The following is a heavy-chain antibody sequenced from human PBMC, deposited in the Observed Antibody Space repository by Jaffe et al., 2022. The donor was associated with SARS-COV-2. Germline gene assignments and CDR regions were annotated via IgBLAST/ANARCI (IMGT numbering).Heavy chain of an antibody. V-gene: IGHV3-48*03. CDR3: ALTLPFKAPYYYYYGMDV. CDR2: ISSSGSTI. CDR1: GFTFSSYE. J-gene: IGHJ6*02. Sequence: EVQLVESGGGLVQPGGSLRLSCAASGFTFSSYEMNWVRQAPGKGLEWVSYISSSGSTIYYADSVKGRFTISRDNAKNSLYLQMNSLRAEDTAVYYCALTLPFKAPYYYYYGMDVWGQGTTVTVSS. D-gene: IGHD2-8*01.